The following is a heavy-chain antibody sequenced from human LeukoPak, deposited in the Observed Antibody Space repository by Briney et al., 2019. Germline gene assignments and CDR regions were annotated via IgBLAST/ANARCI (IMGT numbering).Heavy chain of an antibody. CDR3: ATTRSLAVAGALDY. V-gene: IGHV1-18*01. J-gene: IGHJ4*02. CDR1: GYTFSSYV. D-gene: IGHD6-19*01. Sequence: ASVKVSCKASGYTFSSYVFSWVRQAPGQGLEWMGWISAYNGNTNYAQKLQGRLTTTTDTSTRIAYMDPRSLRSDDTAVYYCATTRSLAVAGALDYWGQGTLVTVSS. CDR2: ISAYNGNT.